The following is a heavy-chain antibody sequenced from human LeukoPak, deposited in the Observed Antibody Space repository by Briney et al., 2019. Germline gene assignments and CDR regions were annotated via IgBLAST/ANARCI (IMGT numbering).Heavy chain of an antibody. CDR1: GYTLTELS. V-gene: IGHV1-24*01. CDR2: FDPEDGET. Sequence: GASVKVSCKVSGYTLTELSMHWVRQAPGKGLEWMGGFDPEDGETIYAQKFQGRVTMTEDTSTDTAYMELSSLRSEDTAVYYCATDYFTFGGVIVKVYAFDIRGQGTMVTVSS. D-gene: IGHD3-16*02. CDR3: ATDYFTFGGVIVKVYAFDI. J-gene: IGHJ3*02.